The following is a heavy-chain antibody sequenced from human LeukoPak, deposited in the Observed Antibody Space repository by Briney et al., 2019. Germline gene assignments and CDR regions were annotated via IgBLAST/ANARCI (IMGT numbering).Heavy chain of an antibody. Sequence: SETLSLTCTVSGGSISSYYWSWIRQPAGKGLEWIGRMSSSGISTYSPSLKSRVTISIDTSRNQFSMNLNSVTAADTAVYYCAKGAGPPWCDPWGQGTLVTVSS. V-gene: IGHV4-4*07. CDR3: AKGAGPPWCDP. J-gene: IGHJ5*02. CDR1: GGSISSYY. D-gene: IGHD6-19*01. CDR2: MSSSGIS.